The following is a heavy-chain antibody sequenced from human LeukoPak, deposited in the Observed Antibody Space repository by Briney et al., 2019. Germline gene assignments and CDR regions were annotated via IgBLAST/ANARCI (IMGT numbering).Heavy chain of an antibody. D-gene: IGHD5-24*01. V-gene: IGHV3-11*01. J-gene: IGHJ6*03. CDR3: ARSERGLNYYYYMDV. Sequence: PGGSLRLSCAVSGITLSNYGMSWVRQAPGKGLEWVSYISSSGSTIYYADSVKGRFTISRDNAKNSLYLQMNSLRAEDTAVYYCARSERGLNYYYYMDVWGKGTTVTVSS. CDR1: GITLSNYG. CDR2: ISSSGSTI.